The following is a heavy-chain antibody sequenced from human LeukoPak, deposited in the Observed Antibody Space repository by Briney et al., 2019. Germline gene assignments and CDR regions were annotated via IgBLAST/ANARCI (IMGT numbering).Heavy chain of an antibody. CDR2: IYYSGST. J-gene: IGHJ4*02. V-gene: IGHV4-59*01. CDR3: ARVLRDYYDSSGHTIDY. Sequence: SETLSLTCTVSGGSISSSYWSWIRQPPGKGLEWIGYIYYSGSTNYNPSLKSRVSISPDTSKNQLSLKLSSVTAADTAVYYCARVLRDYYDSSGHTIDYWGQGTLVTVSS. D-gene: IGHD3-22*01. CDR1: GGSISSSY.